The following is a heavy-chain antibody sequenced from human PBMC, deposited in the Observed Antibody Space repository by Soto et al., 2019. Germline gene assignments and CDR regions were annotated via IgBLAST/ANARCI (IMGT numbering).Heavy chain of an antibody. CDR2: IYYSGST. V-gene: IGHV4-59*01. D-gene: IGHD4-17*01. Sequence: SENLSLTCTVSGGSISSYYWSWIRQPPGKGLEWIGYIYYSGSTNYNPSLKSRVTISVDTSKNQFSLKLSSVTAADTAVYYCARRYGASFDYWGQGTLVTVS. CDR1: GGSISSYY. J-gene: IGHJ4*02. CDR3: ARRYGASFDY.